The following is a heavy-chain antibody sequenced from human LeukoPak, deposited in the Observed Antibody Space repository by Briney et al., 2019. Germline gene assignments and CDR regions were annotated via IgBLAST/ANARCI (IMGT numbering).Heavy chain of an antibody. CDR2: ISAYNGNT. J-gene: IGHJ3*02. CDR3: ARGGGIVVVPDDAFDI. D-gene: IGHD2-2*01. Sequence: ASVKVSCKASGYTFTSYGISWVRQAPGQGLEWMGWISAYNGNTNYAQKLQGRVTMTTDTSTSTAYMELRSLRSGDTAVYYCARGGGIVVVPDDAFDIWGQGTMVTVSS. V-gene: IGHV1-18*04. CDR1: GYTFTSYG.